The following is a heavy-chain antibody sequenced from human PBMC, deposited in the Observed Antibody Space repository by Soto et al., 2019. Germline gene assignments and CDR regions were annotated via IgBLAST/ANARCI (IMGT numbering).Heavy chain of an antibody. CDR1: GYTFTSYD. CDR2: MNPNCGNT. Sequence: QVQLVQSGAEVKKPGASVKVSCKASGYTFTSYDINWVRQAPGQGLEWMGWMNPNCGNTGYAQKFQGRVTMTRNTSISTAYMELSSLRSEVTAVYYCARDRLNYGIDVWGQGTTVTVSS. V-gene: IGHV1-8*01. D-gene: IGHD6-25*01. CDR3: ARDRLNYGIDV. J-gene: IGHJ6*02.